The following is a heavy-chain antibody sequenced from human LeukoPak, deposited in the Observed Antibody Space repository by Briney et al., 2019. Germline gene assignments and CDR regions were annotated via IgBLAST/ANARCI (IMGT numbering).Heavy chain of an antibody. V-gene: IGHV4-59*01. CDR3: ARSQYSSSLHGMDV. Sequence: SETLSPTCTVSGGSISSYYWSWIRQPPGKGLEWIGYIYYSGSTNYNPSLKSRVTISVDTSKNQFSLKLSSVTAADTAVYYCARSQYSSSLHGMDVWGQGTTVTVSS. CDR1: GGSISSYY. J-gene: IGHJ6*02. CDR2: IYYSGST. D-gene: IGHD6-13*01.